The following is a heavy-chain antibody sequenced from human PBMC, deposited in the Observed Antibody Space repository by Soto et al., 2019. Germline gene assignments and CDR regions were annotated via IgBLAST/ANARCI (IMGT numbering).Heavy chain of an antibody. V-gene: IGHV4-59*01. J-gene: IGHJ4*02. Sequence: SETLSLTCSVSGGSIRNYYWTWIRQPPGKGLEWIGYIYSTGTTKFNPSLRSRVTISVDTSRNQFPLDLKSVTAADTAVYYCAREVASYGSTYYDSWGQGTLVTVSS. CDR3: AREVASYGSTYYDS. CDR1: GGSIRNYY. CDR2: IYSTGTT. D-gene: IGHD5-18*01.